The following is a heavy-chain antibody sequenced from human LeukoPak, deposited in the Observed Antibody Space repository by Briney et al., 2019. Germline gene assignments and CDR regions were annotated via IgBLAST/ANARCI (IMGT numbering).Heavy chain of an antibody. CDR3: AKDSNWAFDY. D-gene: IGHD7-27*01. J-gene: IGHJ4*02. CDR2: IRKDGSDK. Sequence: PGGSLRLSCGASGFTFSRYGMHWVRQAPGKGLEWVTYIRKDGSDKYYADSVKGRFTISRDSSNNMVYLQMTSLRAEDTALYYCAKDSNWAFDYWGQGTLVSVSS. V-gene: IGHV3-30*02. CDR1: GFTFSRYG.